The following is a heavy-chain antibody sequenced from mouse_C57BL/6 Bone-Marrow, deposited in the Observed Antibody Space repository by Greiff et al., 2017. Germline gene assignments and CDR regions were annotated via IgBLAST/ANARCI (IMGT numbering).Heavy chain of an antibody. CDR3: ASWVTYYLDY. CDR2: INPYNGGT. D-gene: IGHD2-3*01. J-gene: IGHJ2*01. CDR1: GYTFTDYY. V-gene: IGHV1-19*01. Sequence: VQLQQSGPVLVKPGASVKMSCKASGYTFTDYYMNWVKQSPGKSLEWIGVINPYNGGTSYNQKFKGKATLTVDKSSSTAYMELNSLTSEDSAVYYCASWVTYYLDYWGQGTTLTVSS.